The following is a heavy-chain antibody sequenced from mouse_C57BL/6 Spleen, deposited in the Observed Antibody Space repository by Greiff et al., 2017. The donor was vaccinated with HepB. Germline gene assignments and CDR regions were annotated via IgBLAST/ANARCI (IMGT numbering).Heavy chain of an antibody. D-gene: IGHD2-5*01. V-gene: IGHV8-8*01. CDR3: ARIEGYSNYSGSMDY. CDR1: GFSLSTFGMG. J-gene: IGHJ4*01. CDR2: IWWDDDK. Sequence: QVTLKVSGPGILQPSQTLSLTCSFSGFSLSTFGMGVGWIRPPSGKGLEWLAHIWWDDDKYYNPALKSRLTNSKDTSKNQVFLKFAKVDTADSATYSGARIEGYSNYSGSMDYWGQGTSVTVSS.